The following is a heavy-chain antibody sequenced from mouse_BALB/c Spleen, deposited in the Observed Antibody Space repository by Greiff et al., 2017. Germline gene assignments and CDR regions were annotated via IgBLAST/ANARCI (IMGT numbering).Heavy chain of an antibody. CDR3: ARGTVRYLDY. D-gene: IGHD2-14*01. V-gene: IGHV1-80*01. J-gene: IGHJ2*01. Sequence: VQLQESGAELVRPGSSVSISCKASGYAFSSYWMNWVKQRPGQGLVWSGQIYPGDGDTNYNGKFKGKATLTADKSSSTAYMQLSSLTSEDSAVYFCARGTVRYLDYWGKDTTHPVSS. CDR2: IYPGDGDT. CDR1: GYAFSSYW.